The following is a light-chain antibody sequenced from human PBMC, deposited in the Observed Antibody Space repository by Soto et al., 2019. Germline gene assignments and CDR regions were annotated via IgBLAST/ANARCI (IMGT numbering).Light chain of an antibody. CDR3: SSYTSSRTLV. J-gene: IGLJ1*01. Sequence: QSVLTQPPSASGSPGQSVTISCTGTSGDIGGYNYVSWYQQHPGKAPKLTIYDVTKRPSGVPDRFSGSRSANTASLTISGLQAEDEADYYCSSYTSSRTLVFGTGTKVTVL. V-gene: IGLV2-8*01. CDR1: SGDIGGYNY. CDR2: DVT.